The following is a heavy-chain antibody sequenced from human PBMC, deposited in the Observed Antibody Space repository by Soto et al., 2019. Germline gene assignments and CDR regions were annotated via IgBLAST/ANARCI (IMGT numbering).Heavy chain of an antibody. D-gene: IGHD5-12*01. CDR1: GYTFSNYG. V-gene: IGHV1-18*01. CDR3: ARDTPASGVATLDF. J-gene: IGHJ4*02. CDR2: ISAYAGNT. Sequence: QVQLVQSGAEVKKPGASVKVSCKTSGYTFSNYGISWVRQAPGQGLAWMAWISAYAGNTNFAQRFQGIATMTTDTSTSTAYMELRILRSDDTAVYYCARDTPASGVATLDFWGQGSLVTVSS.